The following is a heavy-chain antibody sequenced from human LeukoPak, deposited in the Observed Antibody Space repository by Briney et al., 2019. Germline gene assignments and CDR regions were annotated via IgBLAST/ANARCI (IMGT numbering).Heavy chain of an antibody. J-gene: IGHJ3*02. CDR3: ARHGYYGLARADAFDI. CDR2: IYYSGST. V-gene: IGHV4-59*08. Sequence: MASQTLSLTCTVAGGSISHYYWSWIRQSPGKGLEWIGYIYYSGSTDYNPSLKSRVPISVDTSKNQFSLKLSSVTAADAAVYYCARHGYYGLARADAFDIWGQGTMVTVSS. D-gene: IGHD3-10*01. CDR1: GGSISHYY.